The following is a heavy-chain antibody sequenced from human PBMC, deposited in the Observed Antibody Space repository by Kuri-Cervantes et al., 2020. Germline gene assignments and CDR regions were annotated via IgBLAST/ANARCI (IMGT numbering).Heavy chain of an antibody. CDR2: ISGSGGST. D-gene: IGHD4-17*01. J-gene: IGHJ5*02. CDR3: AKEGHTGGDYGDNAGS. CDR1: GFTFDDCA. V-gene: IGHV3-23*01. Sequence: GGSLRLSCAASGFTFDDCAMHWVRHAPGKGLEWVSAISGSGGSTYYADSVKGRFTISRDNSKNTLYLQMNSLRAEDTAVYYCAKEGHTGGDYGDNAGSWGQGTLVTVSS.